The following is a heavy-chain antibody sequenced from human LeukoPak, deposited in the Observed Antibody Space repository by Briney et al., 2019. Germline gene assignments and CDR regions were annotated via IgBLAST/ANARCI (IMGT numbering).Heavy chain of an antibody. Sequence: GASVKVSCKASGYTFTNYGISWVRQAPGQGLEWMGWISAYNGNTNYAQKLQGRVTMTTDTSTSTAYMELRSLRSDDTAVYYCARERSGYCSSTSCYGGYYYMDVWGKGTTVTVSS. V-gene: IGHV1-18*01. J-gene: IGHJ6*03. CDR3: ARERSGYCSSTSCYGGYYYMDV. D-gene: IGHD2-2*01. CDR1: GYTFTNYG. CDR2: ISAYNGNT.